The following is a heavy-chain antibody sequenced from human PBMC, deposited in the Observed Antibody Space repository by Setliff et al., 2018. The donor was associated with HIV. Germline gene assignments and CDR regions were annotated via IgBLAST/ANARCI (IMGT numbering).Heavy chain of an antibody. CDR1: GGSFSGYC. CDR2: IQHSGRI. V-gene: IGHV4-34*01. Sequence: SETLSLTCAVYGGSFSGYCWSWIRQPPGKGLEWIGEIQHSGRINYNPSLRSRVTTSVDTSKNQFSLRLRSVTAADTAVFYCARGGYSYGFGRHRAYFEYWGQGTLVTVSS. D-gene: IGHD5-18*01. CDR3: ARGGYSYGFGRHRAYFEY. J-gene: IGHJ4*02.